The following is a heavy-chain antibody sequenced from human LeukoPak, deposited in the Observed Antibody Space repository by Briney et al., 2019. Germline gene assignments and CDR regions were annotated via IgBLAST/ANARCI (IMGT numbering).Heavy chain of an antibody. D-gene: IGHD3-9*01. Sequence: GGSLRLSCAASGFTFSSYGMHWVRQAPGKGLEWVAVISYDGSNKYYADSVKGRFTISRDNSKNTLYLQMNSLRAEDTAIYYCAKDGKVRYFEPYYMDVWGEGTTVTVSS. CDR2: ISYDGSNK. J-gene: IGHJ6*03. V-gene: IGHV3-30*18. CDR3: AKDGKVRYFEPYYMDV. CDR1: GFTFSSYG.